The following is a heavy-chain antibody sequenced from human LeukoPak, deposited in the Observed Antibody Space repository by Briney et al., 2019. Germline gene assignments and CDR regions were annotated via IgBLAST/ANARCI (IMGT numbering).Heavy chain of an antibody. CDR3: ARTYDSSGYGSWGFDY. CDR2: IYYSGST. CDR1: GGSISSSDYY. D-gene: IGHD3-22*01. V-gene: IGHV4-30-4*01. J-gene: IGHJ4*02. Sequence: PSETLSLTCTVSGGSISSSDYYWSWVRQPPGKGLEWIGYIYYSGSTYYNPSLKSRVTISLDTPKNQFSLKLSSVTAADTAVYYCARTYDSSGYGSWGFDYWGQGTLVTVSS.